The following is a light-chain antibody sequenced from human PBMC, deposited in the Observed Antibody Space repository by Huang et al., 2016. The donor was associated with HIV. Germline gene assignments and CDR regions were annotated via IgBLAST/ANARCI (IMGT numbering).Light chain of an antibody. CDR1: QSVFHRANYKDY. Sequence: DIVLTHSPDSLVVSLGERATLTCKYRQSVFHRANYKDYLAWFQQRPGQPPRLLLYWESTRESRGPDRFRGSGSGTDFTLTICRLQADDVAVYYCQQYYIAPFTFGQGTKLEI. V-gene: IGKV4-1*01. CDR3: QQYYIAPFT. CDR2: WES. J-gene: IGKJ2*01.